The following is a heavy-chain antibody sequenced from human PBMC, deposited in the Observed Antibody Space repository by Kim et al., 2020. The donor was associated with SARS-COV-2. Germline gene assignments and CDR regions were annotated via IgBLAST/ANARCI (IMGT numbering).Heavy chain of an antibody. D-gene: IGHD3-9*01. CDR3: ARQNPRYYDILDY. V-gene: IGHV4-59*08. Sequence: SETLSLTCTVSGGPISSYYWSWIRQPPGKGLEWIGYIYYSGSTNYNPSLKSRVTISVDTSKNQFSLKLSSVTAADTAVYYCARQNPRYYDILDYWGQGTL. J-gene: IGHJ4*02. CDR2: IYYSGST. CDR1: GGPISSYY.